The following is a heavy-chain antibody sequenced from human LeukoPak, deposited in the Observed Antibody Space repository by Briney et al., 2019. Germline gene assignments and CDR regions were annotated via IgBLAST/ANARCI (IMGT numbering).Heavy chain of an antibody. D-gene: IGHD6-19*01. J-gene: IGHJ4*02. Sequence: GVSLRLSCAASGFTFSSYGMHWVRQATGKGLEWVAVIWYDGNNKYYADSVKGRFTISRDNSKNTLFLQMNSLRAEDTAVYFCAKVPISYSSGLFDYWGQGTLVTVSS. V-gene: IGHV3-33*06. CDR3: AKVPISYSSGLFDY. CDR2: IWYDGNNK. CDR1: GFTFSSYG.